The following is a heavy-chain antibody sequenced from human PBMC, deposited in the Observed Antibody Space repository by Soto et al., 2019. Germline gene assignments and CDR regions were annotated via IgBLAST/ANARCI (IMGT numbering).Heavy chain of an antibody. CDR1: GYTFTNYP. CDR3: ATNAFDY. D-gene: IGHD1-1*01. Sequence: QVHLVQSGAEVKKPGASVKVSCKTSGYTFTNYPIHWVRQAPGQGLEWLGWINTGNGYTRYSPKCQGRVTLTSDTSATSVYLELNNLRSEDTSMFYCATNAFDYWGQGTLVTVPP. V-gene: IGHV1-3*04. CDR2: INTGNGYT. J-gene: IGHJ4*02.